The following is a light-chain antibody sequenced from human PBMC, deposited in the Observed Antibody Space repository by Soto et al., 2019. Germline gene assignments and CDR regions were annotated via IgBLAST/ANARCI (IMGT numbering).Light chain of an antibody. CDR3: QRYGSSRPWT. J-gene: IGKJ1*01. Sequence: EIVLKQSPGTLSLSPGERATLSCRVSQSVTSNYIAWYQQKPGQAPRLLIYGASSRATGIPDRFSGSGSGTDFTLTISRLEPADFAVYYCQRYGSSRPWTFGQGTKVDIK. CDR2: GAS. CDR1: QSVTSNY. V-gene: IGKV3-20*01.